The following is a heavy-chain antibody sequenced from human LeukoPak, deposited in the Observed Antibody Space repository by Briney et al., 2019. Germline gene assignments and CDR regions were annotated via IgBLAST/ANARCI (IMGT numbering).Heavy chain of an antibody. V-gene: IGHV3-33*01. CDR3: ARAMVRGVRYYYYGMDV. D-gene: IGHD3-10*01. CDR1: GFTFSSYG. J-gene: IGHJ6*02. Sequence: GGSLRLSCAASGFTFSSYGMHWVRQAPGKGLEWVAVIWYDGSNKYYADSVKGRFTISRDNSKNTLYLQMNSLRAEDTAVYYCARAMVRGVRYYYYGMDVWGQGTTVTVSS. CDR2: IWYDGSNK.